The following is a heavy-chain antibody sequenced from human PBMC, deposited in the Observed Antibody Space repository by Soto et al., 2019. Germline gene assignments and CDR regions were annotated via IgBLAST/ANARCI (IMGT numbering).Heavy chain of an antibody. V-gene: IGHV3-33*01. Sequence: GGSLRLSCAASGFTFSSYGMHWVRQAPGKGLEWVAVIWYDGSNKYYADSVKGRFTISRDNSKNTLYLQMNSLRAEDTAVYYCAREPSLQYGDYYYYMDVWGKGTTVTVSS. J-gene: IGHJ6*03. D-gene: IGHD4-17*01. CDR1: GFTFSSYG. CDR3: AREPSLQYGDYYYYMDV. CDR2: IWYDGSNK.